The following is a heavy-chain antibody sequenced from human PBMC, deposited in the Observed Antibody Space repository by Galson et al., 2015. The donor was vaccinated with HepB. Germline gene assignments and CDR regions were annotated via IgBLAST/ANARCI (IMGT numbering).Heavy chain of an antibody. J-gene: IGHJ1*01. Sequence: SLRLSCAASGFTFGDYAMSWFRQAPGKGLEWVGFIRSKAYGGTTEYAASVKGRFTISRDDSKSIAYLQMNSLKTEDTAVYYCTRDSEADTAMVTSEYFQHWGQGTLVTVSS. V-gene: IGHV3-49*03. CDR2: IRSKAYGGTT. CDR3: TRDSEADTAMVTSEYFQH. D-gene: IGHD5-18*01. CDR1: GFTFGDYA.